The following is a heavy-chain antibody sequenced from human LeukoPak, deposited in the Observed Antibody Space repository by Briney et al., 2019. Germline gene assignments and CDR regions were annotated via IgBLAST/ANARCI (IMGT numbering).Heavy chain of an antibody. CDR3: ARERRRYYGSGEYYFDY. CDR1: GGSVSSGSYY. J-gene: IGHJ4*02. CDR2: IYYSGST. Sequence: KSSETLSLTCTVSGGSVSSGSYYWSWIRQPPGKGLEWIGYIYYSGSTNYNPSLKSRVTISVDTSKNQFSLKLSSVTAADTAVYYCARERRRYYGSGEYYFDYWGQGTLVTVSS. D-gene: IGHD3-10*01. V-gene: IGHV4-61*01.